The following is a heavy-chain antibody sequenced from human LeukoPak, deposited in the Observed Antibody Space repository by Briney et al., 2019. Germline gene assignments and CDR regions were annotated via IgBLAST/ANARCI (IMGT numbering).Heavy chain of an antibody. J-gene: IGHJ4*02. CDR2: ISSSSSYI. CDR3: ANEKWLGGYYFDD. D-gene: IGHD6-19*01. CDR1: GFTFSNYA. Sequence: PGGSLRLSCGASGFTFSNYAMSWVRQAPGKGLEWVSCISSSSSYIYYADSVKGRFTISRDNAKNSLYLQMNSLRAEDTAVYYCANEKWLGGYYFDDWGQGTLVTVSS. V-gene: IGHV3-21*01.